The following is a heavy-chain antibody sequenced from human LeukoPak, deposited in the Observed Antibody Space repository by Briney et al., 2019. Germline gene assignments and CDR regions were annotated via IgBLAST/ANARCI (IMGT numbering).Heavy chain of an antibody. CDR2: IDQDGSEK. J-gene: IGHJ4*02. CDR3: ARDSDGVLDY. Sequence: GGSLRLSCAASGFSFSSYWMTWVRQAPGKGLEWVANIDQDGSEKYYVDSVEGRFTISRDNAENSLYLQMNSLRAEDTAVYYCARDSDGVLDYWGQGTLVTVSS. CDR1: GFSFSSYW. V-gene: IGHV3-7*04. D-gene: IGHD3-10*01.